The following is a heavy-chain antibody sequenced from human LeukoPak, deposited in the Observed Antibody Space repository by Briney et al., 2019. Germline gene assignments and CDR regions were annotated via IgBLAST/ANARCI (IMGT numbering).Heavy chain of an antibody. V-gene: IGHV1-18*04. CDR1: GYTFTGYY. CDR2: ISAYNGNT. CDR3: ARDTDYYDSSGYSFDY. D-gene: IGHD3-22*01. Sequence: ASVKVSCKASGYTFTGYYMHWVRQAPGQGLEWMGWISAYNGNTNYAQKLQGRVTMTTDTSTSTAYMELRSLRSDDTAVYYCARDTDYYDSSGYSFDYWGQGTLVTVSS. J-gene: IGHJ4*02.